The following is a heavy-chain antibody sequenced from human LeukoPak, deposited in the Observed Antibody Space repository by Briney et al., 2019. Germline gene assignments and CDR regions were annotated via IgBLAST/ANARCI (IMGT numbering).Heavy chain of an antibody. CDR1: GGSTSSGAYY. CDR3: ARDGCNSTACHMRLAFDI. V-gene: IGHV4-61*02. J-gene: IGHJ3*02. CDR2: IYSSGNT. D-gene: IGHD2/OR15-2a*01. Sequence: SETLSLTCTVSGGSTSSGAYYWTWIRQPAGKGLEWLGRIYSSGNTNYNPSLKSRVTMSVDTSKNQVSLKLTSVTAADTAVYYCARDGCNSTACHMRLAFDIWGQGAMVTVSS.